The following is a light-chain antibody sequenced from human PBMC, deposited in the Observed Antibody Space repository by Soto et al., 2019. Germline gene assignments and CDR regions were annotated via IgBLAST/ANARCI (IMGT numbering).Light chain of an antibody. J-gene: IGKJ1*01. CDR3: QQYNNWPRT. CDR1: QSVSSN. Sequence: EVVMTQSPATLSVSPGERATLSCTASQSVSSNLAWYQQKPGQAPRLLIYGASTRATGIPARFSGGGSGTEFTLNIGRLQSEDFAVYYCQQYNNWPRTFGQGTKVEIK. CDR2: GAS. V-gene: IGKV3-15*01.